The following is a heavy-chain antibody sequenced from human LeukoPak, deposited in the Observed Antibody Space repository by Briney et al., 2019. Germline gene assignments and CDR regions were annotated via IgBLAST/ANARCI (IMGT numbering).Heavy chain of an antibody. Sequence: GASVKVSCKASGFTFTSSAVQWVRQARGQRLEWIGWIVVGSGNTNYAQKFQERVTITRDTSASTAYMELSSLRSEDTAVYYCARVRPGTSLFDPWGQGTLVTVSS. CDR2: IVVGSGNT. V-gene: IGHV1-58*01. CDR3: ARVRPGTSLFDP. D-gene: IGHD1-14*01. CDR1: GFTFTSSA. J-gene: IGHJ5*02.